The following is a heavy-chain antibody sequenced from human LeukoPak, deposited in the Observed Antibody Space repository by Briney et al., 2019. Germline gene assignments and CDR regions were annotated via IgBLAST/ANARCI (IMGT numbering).Heavy chain of an antibody. J-gene: IGHJ4*02. D-gene: IGHD3-3*01. CDR2: ISAYNGNT. CDR1: GYTFTGYG. CDR3: ARDSGQGFLEWLLPDY. Sequence: GASVKVSCKASGYTFTGYGISWARQAPGQGLEWMGWISAYNGNTNYAQKLQGRVTMTTDTSTSTAYMELRSLRSDDTAVYYCARDSGQGFLEWLLPDYWGQGTLVTVSS. V-gene: IGHV1-18*01.